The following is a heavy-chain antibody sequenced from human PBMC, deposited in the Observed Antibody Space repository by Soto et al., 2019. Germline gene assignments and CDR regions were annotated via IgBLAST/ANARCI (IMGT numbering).Heavy chain of an antibody. CDR2: IHYSGST. CDR1: GDSIGDYY. CDR3: ARALPARQGGYYYYYMDV. Sequence: SETLSLTCTVSGDSIGDYYWSWIRQPPGKGLEWIGFIHYSGSTYSNPSLKSRVAISVDASKNQFSLKLTSVTAADTAVYYCARALPARQGGYYYYYMDVWGKGATVTVSS. D-gene: IGHD6-6*01. V-gene: IGHV4-59*01. J-gene: IGHJ6*03.